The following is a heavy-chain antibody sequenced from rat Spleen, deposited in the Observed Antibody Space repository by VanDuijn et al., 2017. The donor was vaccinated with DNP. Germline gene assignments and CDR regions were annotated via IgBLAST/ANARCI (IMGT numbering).Heavy chain of an antibody. CDR2: ISYDGSST. J-gene: IGHJ2*01. Sequence: EVQLVESGGGLVQPGRSLKLSCAASGFTFSSFAMAWVCQAPTKGLEWVATISYDGSSTYYRDSVKGRFTISRDNAKSTLYLQMDSLRSEDTATYFCARSPYRDTYAQGYFDYWGQGAMVTVSS. CDR3: ARSPYRDTYAQGYFDY. D-gene: IGHD2-5*01. CDR1: GFTFSSFA. V-gene: IGHV5-29*01.